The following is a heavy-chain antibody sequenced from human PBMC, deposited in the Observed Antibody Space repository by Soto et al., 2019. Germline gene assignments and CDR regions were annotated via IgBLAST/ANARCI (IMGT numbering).Heavy chain of an antibody. CDR1: GGSISSSSYY. CDR3: ARHPNYDFRSGYYKGGYYYYGMDV. D-gene: IGHD3-3*01. V-gene: IGHV4-39*01. Sequence: QLQLQESGPGLVKPSETLSLTCTVSGGSISSSSYYWGWIRQPPGKGLEWIGSIYYSGSTYYNPSFKSRVNISVNTSKNQFSLKLSSVTAADTAVYYCARHPNYDFRSGYYKGGYYYYGMDVWGQGTTVTVSS. J-gene: IGHJ6*02. CDR2: IYYSGST.